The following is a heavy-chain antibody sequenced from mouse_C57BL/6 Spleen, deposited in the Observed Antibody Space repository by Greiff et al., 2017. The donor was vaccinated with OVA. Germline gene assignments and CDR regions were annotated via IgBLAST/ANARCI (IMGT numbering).Heavy chain of an antibody. D-gene: IGHD1-1*01. J-gene: IGHJ2*01. Sequence: QVQLKQPGAELVKPGASVKLSCKASGYTFTSYWMQWVKQRPGQGLEWIGEIDPSDSYTNYNQKFKGKATLTVDTSSSTAYMQLSSLTSEDSAVYYCARSPYYYGSSGVYYFDYWGQGTTLTVSS. CDR2: IDPSDSYT. CDR3: ARSPYYYGSSGVYYFDY. V-gene: IGHV1-50*01. CDR1: GYTFTSYW.